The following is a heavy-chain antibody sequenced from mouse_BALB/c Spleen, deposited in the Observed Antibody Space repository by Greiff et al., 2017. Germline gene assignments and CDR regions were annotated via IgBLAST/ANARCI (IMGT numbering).Heavy chain of an antibody. Sequence: DVHLVESGGGLVKPGGSLKLSCAASGFAFSSYDMSWVRQTPEKRLEWVAYISSGGGSTYYPDTVKGRFTISRDNAKNTLYLQMSSLKSEDTAMYYCARQDYGYGAFAYWGQGTLVTVSA. J-gene: IGHJ3*01. V-gene: IGHV5-12-1*01. D-gene: IGHD2-2*01. CDR3: ARQDYGYGAFAY. CDR2: ISSGGGST. CDR1: GFAFSSYD.